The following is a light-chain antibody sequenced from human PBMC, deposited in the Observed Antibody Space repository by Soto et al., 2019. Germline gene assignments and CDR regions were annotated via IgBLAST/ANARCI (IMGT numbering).Light chain of an antibody. J-gene: IGLJ1*01. V-gene: IGLV2-14*01. CDR3: SSYTSSNTYV. Sequence: QSALTPPASVSGSPGQSITISCIGTSSDVGFYKYVSWYQQQPGKAPKLLIYEVSNRPSGVSNRFSGSKSGNTASLTISGLQPEDEADYYCSSYTSSNTYVFGTGTKLTVL. CDR1: SSDVGFYKY. CDR2: EVS.